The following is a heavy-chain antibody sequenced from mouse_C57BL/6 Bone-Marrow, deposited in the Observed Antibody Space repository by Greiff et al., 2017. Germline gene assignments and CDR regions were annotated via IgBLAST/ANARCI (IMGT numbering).Heavy chain of an antibody. CDR2: IDPSDSYT. CDR1: GYTFTSYW. J-gene: IGHJ4*01. Sequence: VQLQQPGAELVMPGASVKLSCKASGYTFTSYWMHWVKQRPGPGLEWIGEIDPSDSYTNYNQKFKGKSTLTVDKSSSTAYMQLSSLTSEDSAVYYCARRGNYFYAMDYWGQGTSVTGSS. CDR3: ARRGNYFYAMDY. V-gene: IGHV1-69*01. D-gene: IGHD2-1*01.